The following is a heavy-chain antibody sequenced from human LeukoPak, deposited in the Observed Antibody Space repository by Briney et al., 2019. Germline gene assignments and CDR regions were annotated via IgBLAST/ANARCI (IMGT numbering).Heavy chain of an antibody. D-gene: IGHD3-10*01. J-gene: IGHJ3*02. CDR3: AKSITMVRGVIILEDAFDI. CDR1: GFTFSSYG. Sequence: PGRSLRLSCAASGFTFSSYGMRWARQAPGKGLEWVAVISYDGSNKYYADSVKGRFTISRDNSKNTLYLQMNSLRAEDTAVYYCAKSITMVRGVIILEDAFDIWGQGTMVTVSS. V-gene: IGHV3-30*18. CDR2: ISYDGSNK.